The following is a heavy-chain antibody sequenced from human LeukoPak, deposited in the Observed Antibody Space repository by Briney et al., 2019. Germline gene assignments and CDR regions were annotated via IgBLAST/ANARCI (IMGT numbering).Heavy chain of an antibody. Sequence: GGSLRLSCAASGFTFSSYWMSWVRQAPGKGLEWVANIKQDGSEEYYVDSVKGRFTISRDNAKNSLYLQMDSLRAEDTAVYYCARARARDYFDYWGQGTLVTVSS. J-gene: IGHJ4*02. CDR2: IKQDGSEE. CDR3: ARARARDYFDY. V-gene: IGHV3-7*01. CDR1: GFTFSSYW.